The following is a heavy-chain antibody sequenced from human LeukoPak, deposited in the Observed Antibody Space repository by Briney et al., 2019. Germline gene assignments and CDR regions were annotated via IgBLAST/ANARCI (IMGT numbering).Heavy chain of an antibody. J-gene: IGHJ4*02. CDR1: GGSFSGYY. Sequence: SETLSLTCAVYGGSFSGYYWSWIRQPPGKGLEWIGEINHSGSTNYNPSLKSRVTISVDTSKNQFSLKLSSVTAADTAVYYCARVLRITMVRGGRLAYYFDYWGQGTLVTVSP. V-gene: IGHV4-34*01. D-gene: IGHD3-10*01. CDR2: INHSGST. CDR3: ARVLRITMVRGGRLAYYFDY.